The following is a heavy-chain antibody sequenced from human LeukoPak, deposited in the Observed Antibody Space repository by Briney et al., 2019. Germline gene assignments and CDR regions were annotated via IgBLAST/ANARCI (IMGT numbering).Heavy chain of an antibody. Sequence: PSETLSLTCTVSGGSISSYYWSWIRQPPGKGLEWIGYIYYSGSTNYNPSLKSRVTISVDTSKNQFSLKLSSVTAADTAVYYCAREDGVEMATITHFDYWGQGTLVTVSS. CDR2: IYYSGST. CDR3: AREDGVEMATITHFDY. J-gene: IGHJ4*02. D-gene: IGHD5-24*01. V-gene: IGHV4-59*01. CDR1: GGSISSYY.